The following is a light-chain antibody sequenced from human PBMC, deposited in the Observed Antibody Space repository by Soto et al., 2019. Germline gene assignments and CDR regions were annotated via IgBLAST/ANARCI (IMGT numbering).Light chain of an antibody. Sequence: DIQITQSPSTLSGSVGARVTSTCRASQTISSWLAWYQQKPGKAPKLLIYKASTLKSGVPSRFSGSGSGTEFTLTISSLQPDDFATYYCQHYNSYSEAFGQGTTVDI. V-gene: IGKV1-5*03. CDR3: QHYNSYSEA. J-gene: IGKJ1*01. CDR2: KAS. CDR1: QTISSW.